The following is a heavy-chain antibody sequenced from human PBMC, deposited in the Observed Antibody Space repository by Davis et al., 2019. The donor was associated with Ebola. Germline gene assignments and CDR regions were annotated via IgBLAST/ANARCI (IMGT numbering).Heavy chain of an antibody. CDR1: GYSFTSYW. V-gene: IGHV5-51*01. Sequence: PGGSLRLSCKGSGYSFTSYWIGWVRQMPGKGLEWMGIIYPGDSDTRYSPSFQGQVTISADKSISTAYLQWSSLKASDTAMYYCARLRDGYNSRGYNWFDPWGQGTLVTVSS. CDR3: ARLRDGYNSRGYNWFDP. CDR2: IYPGDSDT. D-gene: IGHD5-24*01. J-gene: IGHJ5*02.